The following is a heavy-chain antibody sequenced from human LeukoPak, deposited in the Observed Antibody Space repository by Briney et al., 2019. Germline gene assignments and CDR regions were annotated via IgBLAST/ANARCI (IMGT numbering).Heavy chain of an antibody. CDR2: ISYDGSNK. CDR3: ARAGYCSGGSCYGSDY. CDR1: GFTFSSYG. V-gene: IGHV3-30*03. J-gene: IGHJ4*02. D-gene: IGHD2-15*01. Sequence: PGGSLRLFCAASGFTFSSYGMHWVRQAPGKGLEWVAVISYDGSNKYYADSVKGRFTISRDNSKNTLYLQMNSLRAEDTAVYYCARAGYCSGGSCYGSDYWGQGTLVSVSS.